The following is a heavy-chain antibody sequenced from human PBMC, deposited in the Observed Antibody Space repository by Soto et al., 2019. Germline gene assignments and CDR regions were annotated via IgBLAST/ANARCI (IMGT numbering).Heavy chain of an antibody. J-gene: IGHJ6*02. Sequence: GRSLRLSCAASGFTFSSYWMHWVRQGPGEGLVWVSRIMSDGSGTTYADSVKGRFTISRDNTKNTLYLQMNSLRAEDTAVYHCARSRGSGGVEYNMDVWGQGTTVTVSS. CDR3: ARSRGSGGVEYNMDV. D-gene: IGHD3-16*01. CDR2: IMSDGSGT. CDR1: GFTFSSYW. V-gene: IGHV3-74*01.